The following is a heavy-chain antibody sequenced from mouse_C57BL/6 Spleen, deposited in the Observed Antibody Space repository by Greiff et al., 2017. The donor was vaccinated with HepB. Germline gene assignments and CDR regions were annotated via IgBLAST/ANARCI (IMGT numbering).Heavy chain of an antibody. D-gene: IGHD6-1*01. CDR3: ARGSQPYYYALDY. Sequence: QVQLQQSGAELARPGASVKLSCKASGYTFTSYGISWVKQRTGQGLEWIGEIYPRSGNTYYNEKFKGKATLTADKSSSTAYMELRSLTSEDSAVYFCARGSQPYYYALDYWGQGTTVTVSS. J-gene: IGHJ4*01. V-gene: IGHV1-81*01. CDR2: IYPRSGNT. CDR1: GYTFTSYG.